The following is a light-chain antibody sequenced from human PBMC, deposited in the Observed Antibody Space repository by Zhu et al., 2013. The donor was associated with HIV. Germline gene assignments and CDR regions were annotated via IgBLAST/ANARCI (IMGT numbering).Light chain of an antibody. Sequence: EIVMTQSPATLSLSPGERATLSCRASQSVSSSYLSWYQQKPGQAPRLLIYDASNRATGIPARFSGSGSGTDFTLTISSLQSEDFTVYYCQQYNNWPPLTFGGGTKVEIK. J-gene: IGKJ4*01. CDR2: DAS. V-gene: IGKV3D-7*01. CDR1: QSVSSSY. CDR3: QQYNNWPPLT.